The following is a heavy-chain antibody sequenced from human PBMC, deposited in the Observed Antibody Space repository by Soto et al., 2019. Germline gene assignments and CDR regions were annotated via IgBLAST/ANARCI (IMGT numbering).Heavy chain of an antibody. CDR1: GGSFSSYA. D-gene: IGHD3-22*01. J-gene: IGHJ3*02. V-gene: IGHV1-69*13. CDR3: ARAIYYDDSSGYSLYDAFDI. CDR2: IIPICGTS. Sequence: SVNLSFKTSGGSFSSYAISWGRQAPGQGLEWMGGIIPICGTSSYAKKFHGRVTITADESTSAAYIELSSLRSEDTAVYYGARAIYYDDSSGYSLYDAFDIWGQGTMVTI.